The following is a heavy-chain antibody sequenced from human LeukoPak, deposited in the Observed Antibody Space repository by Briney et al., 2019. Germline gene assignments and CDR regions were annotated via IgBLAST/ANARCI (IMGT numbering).Heavy chain of an antibody. CDR3: ARYRPYSSSVLDY. CDR1: GYTFTGYY. V-gene: IGHV1-2*02. Sequence: GASVKVSCKASGYTFTGYYMHWVRQAPGQGLEWMGWINPNSGGTNYAQKFQGRVTMTRDTSISTAYMELSRLRSDDTAVYYCARYRPYSSSVLDYWGQGTLVTVSS. CDR2: INPNSGGT. J-gene: IGHJ4*02. D-gene: IGHD6-6*01.